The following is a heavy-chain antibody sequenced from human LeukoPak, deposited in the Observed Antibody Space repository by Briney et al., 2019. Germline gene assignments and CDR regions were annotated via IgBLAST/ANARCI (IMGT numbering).Heavy chain of an antibody. V-gene: IGHV3-23*01. J-gene: IGHJ4*02. D-gene: IGHD7-27*01. Sequence: GGSLRLSCAASEFTFSNYAMIWVRQAPGKGLEWVSIISIPGTTTYYADSVKGRFTISKDNSKNTLYLQMNSLRAEDTAVYYCVRDPNWGSGNWGQGTLVTVSS. CDR2: ISIPGTTT. CDR1: EFTFSNYA. CDR3: VRDPNWGSGN.